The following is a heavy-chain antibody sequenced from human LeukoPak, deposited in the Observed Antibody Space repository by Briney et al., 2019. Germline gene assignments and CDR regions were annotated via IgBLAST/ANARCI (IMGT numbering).Heavy chain of an antibody. CDR3: ARDSDSDYDFWTGYSRAYFDY. CDR1: GGSISSGGYY. Sequence: PSQTLSLTCTVSGGSISSGGYYWSWIRQHPGKGLEWIGYIYYSGSTYYNPSLKSRVSMSVDTSNSHFSLKLRSVTAADTAVYYCARDSDSDYDFWTGYSRAYFDYWGQGTLVTVSS. D-gene: IGHD3-3*01. J-gene: IGHJ4*02. CDR2: IYYSGST. V-gene: IGHV4-31*03.